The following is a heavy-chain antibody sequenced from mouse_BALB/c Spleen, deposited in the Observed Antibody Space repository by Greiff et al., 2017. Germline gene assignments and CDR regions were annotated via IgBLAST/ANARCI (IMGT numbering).Heavy chain of an antibody. CDR3: ARVKEYNGSTFDY. D-gene: IGHD1-2*01. V-gene: IGHV5-6-5*01. Sequence: EVQLMESGAGLVTPGGSLNLSCTASGFTFTSYAMHWVRQTPGKGLEWVGVISRGGSTYYHSGLMGRLTITRDNARSILYLQMNSLGTEDTAMYYCARVKEYNGSTFDYWGQGTSVTVSA. CDR1: GFTFTSYA. CDR2: ISRGGST. J-gene: IGHJ3*01.